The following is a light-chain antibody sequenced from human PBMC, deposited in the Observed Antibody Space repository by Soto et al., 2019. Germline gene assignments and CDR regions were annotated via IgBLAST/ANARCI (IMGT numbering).Light chain of an antibody. CDR1: QSISSW. CDR3: QQYNSYAQYT. Sequence: DIQMTQSPSTLSASVGDRVTITCRASQSISSWLAWYQQKPGKAPKLLIYKASSLESGVPSRFSGSGSGTEFTFTISSLQPDDFAPYYCQQYNSYAQYTFGQGTKLEIK. CDR2: KAS. J-gene: IGKJ2*01. V-gene: IGKV1-5*03.